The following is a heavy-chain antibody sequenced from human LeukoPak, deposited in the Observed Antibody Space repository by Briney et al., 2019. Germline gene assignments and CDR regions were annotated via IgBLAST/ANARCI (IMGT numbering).Heavy chain of an antibody. CDR3: ASQLKWELRPFDY. Sequence: ASVKASCKASGYTFTSYYMHWVRQAPGQGLEWMGIIDPSGGSTSYAQKFQGRVTITADKSTSTAYMELSSLRSEDTAVYYCASQLKWELRPFDYWGQGTLVTVSS. V-gene: IGHV1-46*01. D-gene: IGHD1-26*01. J-gene: IGHJ4*02. CDR2: IDPSGGST. CDR1: GYTFTSYY.